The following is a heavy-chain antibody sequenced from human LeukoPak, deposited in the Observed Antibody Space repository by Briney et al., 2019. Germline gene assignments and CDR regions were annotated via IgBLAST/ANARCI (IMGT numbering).Heavy chain of an antibody. J-gene: IGHJ4*02. Sequence: SSETLSLTCTVSGGSISSYYWSWIRQPPGKGLEWIGYIYYSGSTNYNPSLKSRVTISVDTSKNQFSLKLSSVTAADTAVYYCARVGTGTTILLDYWGQGTLVTVSS. CDR2: IYYSGST. CDR3: ARVGTGTTILLDY. V-gene: IGHV4-59*01. CDR1: GGSISSYY. D-gene: IGHD1-1*01.